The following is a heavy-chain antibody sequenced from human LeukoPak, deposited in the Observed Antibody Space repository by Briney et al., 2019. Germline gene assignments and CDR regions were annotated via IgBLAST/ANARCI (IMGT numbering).Heavy chain of an antibody. Sequence: SETLSLTCTVSGGSISSYYWSWIRQPAGEGLEWIGRIYTSGSTTYNLSLKSRVTMSVDTPKNHFSLKLSSVTAADTAMYYCGRGLHSSGYYYWDAFDIWGQGTMVTVSS. J-gene: IGHJ3*02. CDR2: IYTSGST. D-gene: IGHD3-22*01. V-gene: IGHV4-4*07. CDR1: GGSISSYY. CDR3: GRGLHSSGYYYWDAFDI.